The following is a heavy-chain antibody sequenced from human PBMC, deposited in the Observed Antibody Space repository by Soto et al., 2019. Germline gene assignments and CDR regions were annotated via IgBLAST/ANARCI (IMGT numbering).Heavy chain of an antibody. D-gene: IGHD3-3*01. CDR3: ARCESGYANYFDY. Sequence: QVQLQESGPGLVKPSQTLSLTCTVSGGSISSGGYYWSWIRQHPGKGLEWIGYIDYSGSTYYNPSLQTRVTISEDTSKNQFSLMLGSVSAADTAVYYCARCESGYANYFDYWGQGTLVTVSS. J-gene: IGHJ4*02. CDR1: GGSISSGGYY. V-gene: IGHV4-31*03. CDR2: IDYSGST.